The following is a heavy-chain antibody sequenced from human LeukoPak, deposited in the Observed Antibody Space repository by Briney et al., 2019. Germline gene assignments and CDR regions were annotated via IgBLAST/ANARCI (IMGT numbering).Heavy chain of an antibody. Sequence: EASVKVPCKASGYTFTSYYMHWVRQAPGQGLEWMGIINPSGGSTSYAQKFQGRVTMTRDTSTSTVYMELSSLRSEDTAVYYCARDEIAVAGYYGMDVWGQGTTVTVSS. D-gene: IGHD6-19*01. V-gene: IGHV1-46*01. CDR3: ARDEIAVAGYYGMDV. CDR1: GYTFTSYY. CDR2: INPSGGST. J-gene: IGHJ6*02.